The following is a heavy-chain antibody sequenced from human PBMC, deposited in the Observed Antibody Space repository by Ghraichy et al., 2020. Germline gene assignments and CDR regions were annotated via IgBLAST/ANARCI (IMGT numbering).Heavy chain of an antibody. Sequence: ASVKVSCKASGYIFINYYMHWVRQVPGQGLEWMGWINPNSGGTNYAQKFQGWVTMTRDTSINTAYMELTRLRSDDTAVYYCARDWGPKYHSSAYSHWYFDLWGRGTLVTVSS. V-gene: IGHV1-2*04. D-gene: IGHD2-15*01. CDR3: ARDWGPKYHSSAYSHWYFDL. J-gene: IGHJ2*01. CDR1: GYIFINYY. CDR2: INPNSGGT.